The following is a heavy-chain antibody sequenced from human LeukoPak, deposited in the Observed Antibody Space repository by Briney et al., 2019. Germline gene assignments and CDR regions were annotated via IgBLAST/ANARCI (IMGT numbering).Heavy chain of an antibody. Sequence: GGSLRLSCAAYGITVSSNYMSWVRQAPGKGLEWVSVIYSGGSTYYADSVKGRFTISRHNSKNTLYLQMNSLRAEDTAVYYCARSTTGISDGFDYWGQGTLVTVSS. CDR2: IYSGGST. J-gene: IGHJ4*02. CDR1: GITVSSNY. CDR3: ARSTTGISDGFDY. D-gene: IGHD2-8*01. V-gene: IGHV3-53*04.